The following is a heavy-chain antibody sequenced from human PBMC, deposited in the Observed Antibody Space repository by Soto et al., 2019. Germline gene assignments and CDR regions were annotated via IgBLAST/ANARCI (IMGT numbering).Heavy chain of an antibody. D-gene: IGHD3-3*01. CDR3: ARGKADYDFWSGYFSVQLDY. V-gene: IGHV4-34*01. CDR2: INHSGST. CDR1: GGSFSGYY. J-gene: IGHJ4*02. Sequence: LETLSLTCAVYGGSFSGYYWSWIRQPPGKGLEWIGEINHSGSTNYNPSLKSRVTISVDTSKNQFSLKLSSVTAADTAVYYCARGKADYDFWSGYFSVQLDYWGQGTLVTVSS.